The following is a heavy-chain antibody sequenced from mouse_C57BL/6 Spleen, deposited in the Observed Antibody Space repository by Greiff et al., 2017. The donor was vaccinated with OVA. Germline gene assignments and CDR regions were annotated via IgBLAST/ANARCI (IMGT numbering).Heavy chain of an antibody. J-gene: IGHJ4*01. CDR3: ARDCSLTRGYYAMDY. CDR2: IWSGGST. Sequence: VQLQQSGPGLVQPSQSLSITCTVSGFSLTSYGVHWVRQSPGKGLEWLGVIWSGGSTDYNAAVISRLSISKDNSKSQVFFKMNSLQADDTAIYYCARDCSLTRGYYAMDYWGQGTSVTVSS. V-gene: IGHV2-2*01. CDR1: GFSLTSYG. D-gene: IGHD6-2*01.